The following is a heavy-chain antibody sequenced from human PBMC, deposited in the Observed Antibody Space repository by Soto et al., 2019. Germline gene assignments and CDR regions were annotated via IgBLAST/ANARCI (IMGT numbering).Heavy chain of an antibody. CDR2: MNPNSGNT. CDR3: ARGRGGYYGSGSYYAEGVYYMDV. V-gene: IGHV1-8*01. CDR1: GYTFTSYD. D-gene: IGHD3-10*01. J-gene: IGHJ6*03. Sequence: ASVKVSCKASGYTFTSYDINWVRQATGQGLEWMGWMNPNSGNTGYAQKFQGGVTMTRNTSISTAYMELSSLRSEDTAVYYCARGRGGYYGSGSYYAEGVYYMDVWGKGTTVTVSS.